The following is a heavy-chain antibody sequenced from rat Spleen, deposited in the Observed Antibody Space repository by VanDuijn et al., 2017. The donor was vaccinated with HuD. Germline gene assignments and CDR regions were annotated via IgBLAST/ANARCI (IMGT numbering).Heavy chain of an antibody. D-gene: IGHD1-1*01. Sequence: EVQLVESGGGLVQPGRSLKLSCAASGFTFSDFDMAWVRQAPTEGLEWVASISASGGTTYYRDSVKGRFTISRDNAKSTLYLQMDSLRSEDTATYYCGRHAGYYSGDYVMDAWGQGASVTVSS. CDR3: GRHAGYYSGDYVMDA. J-gene: IGHJ4*01. CDR2: ISASGGTT. V-gene: IGHV5-25*01. CDR1: GFTFSDFD.